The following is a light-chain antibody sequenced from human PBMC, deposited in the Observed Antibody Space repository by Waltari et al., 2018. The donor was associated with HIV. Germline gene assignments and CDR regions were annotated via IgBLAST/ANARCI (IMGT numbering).Light chain of an antibody. Sequence: EIVLSKSPLSLPVTPGEPASIPCSPSRSPRHSTGTHFFDGYRQKPGQSPQLLIYLGSSRASGVPDRFSGRGSGTDFTLNISRVEAEDVGVYYCMQALQTPPTFGQGTKLEIK. CDR3: MQALQTPPT. V-gene: IGKV2-28*01. CDR1: RSPRHSTGTHF. J-gene: IGKJ2*01. CDR2: LGS.